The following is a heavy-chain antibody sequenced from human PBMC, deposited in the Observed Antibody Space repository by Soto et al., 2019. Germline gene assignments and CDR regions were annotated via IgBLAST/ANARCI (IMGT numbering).Heavy chain of an antibody. Sequence: QVQLQQWGAGLLKPSETLSLTCAVYGGSFSGYYWSWIRQPPGKGLEWIGEINHSGSTNYNPSLKSRVTISVDPPKNQFSLKLSSVTAADTAVYYFARPHYPRYCSSTSCYGSAGAFDIWGQGTMVTVSS. CDR3: ARPHYPRYCSSTSCYGSAGAFDI. J-gene: IGHJ3*02. CDR1: GGSFSGYY. V-gene: IGHV4-34*01. CDR2: INHSGST. D-gene: IGHD2-2*01.